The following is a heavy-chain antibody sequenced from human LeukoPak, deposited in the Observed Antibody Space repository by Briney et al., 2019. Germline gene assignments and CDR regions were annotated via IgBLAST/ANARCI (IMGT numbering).Heavy chain of an antibody. J-gene: IGHJ4*02. CDR2: IYYSGST. D-gene: IGHD4-11*01. V-gene: IGHV4-59*01. Sequence: SETLSLTCTVSGGSISNYYWTWIRQPPGKGLEWTGYIYYSGSTNYNPSLKSRVTISVDTSKNQFSLKLSSVTAADTAMYYCARASDRLQPPDYWGQGTLVTVSS. CDR1: GGSISNYY. CDR3: ARASDRLQPPDY.